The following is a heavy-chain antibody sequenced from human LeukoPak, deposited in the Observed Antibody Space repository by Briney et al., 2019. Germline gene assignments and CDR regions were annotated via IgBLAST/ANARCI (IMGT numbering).Heavy chain of an antibody. V-gene: IGHV1-69*13. CDR3: ARVYCSSTSCYSGGFDY. CDR1: GGTFSSYA. CDR2: IIPIFGTA. J-gene: IGHJ4*02. D-gene: IGHD2-2*01. Sequence: GASVKVSCMASGGTFSSYAISWVRQAPGQGLEWMGGIIPIFGTANYAQKFQGRVTITADESTSTAYMELSSLRSEDTAVYYCARVYCSSTSCYSGGFDYWGQGTLVTVSS.